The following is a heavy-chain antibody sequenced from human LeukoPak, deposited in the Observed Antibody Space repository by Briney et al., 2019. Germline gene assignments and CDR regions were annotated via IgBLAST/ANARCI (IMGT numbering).Heavy chain of an antibody. Sequence: GRSLRLSCAASGFTFDDYAMHWVRQAPGKGLEWVSGISWNSGSIGYADSVKGRFTISRDNAKNSLYLQMNSLGAEGTALYYCAKGSPFGGSYYGHYFDYWGQGTLVTVSS. J-gene: IGHJ4*02. CDR1: GFTFDDYA. V-gene: IGHV3-9*01. D-gene: IGHD1-26*01. CDR2: ISWNSGSI. CDR3: AKGSPFGGSYYGHYFDY.